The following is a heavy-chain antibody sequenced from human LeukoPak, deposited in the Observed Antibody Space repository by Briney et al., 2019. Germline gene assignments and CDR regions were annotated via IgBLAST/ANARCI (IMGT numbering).Heavy chain of an antibody. D-gene: IGHD6-6*01. CDR3: ARLDEYSSSSRYYGMDV. V-gene: IGHV1-69*13. J-gene: IGHJ6*02. CDR2: IIPIFGTA. CDR1: GGTFSSYA. Sequence: SVKASCKASGGTFSSYAISWVRQAPGQGLEWMGGIIPIFGTANYAQKFQGRVTITADESTSTAYMELSSLRSEDTAVYYCARLDEYSSSSRYYGMDVWGQGTTVTVSS.